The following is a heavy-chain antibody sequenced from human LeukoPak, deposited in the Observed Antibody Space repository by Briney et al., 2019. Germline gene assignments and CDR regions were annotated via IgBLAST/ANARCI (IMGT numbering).Heavy chain of an antibody. Sequence: SETLSLXCAVYGGSFSGYYWSWIRQPPGKGLEWIGEINHSGSTSYNPSLKSRVTISVDTSKNQFSLKLSSVTAADTAVYYCARPQGIFWSGYSYGGQGTLVTVSS. CDR1: GGSFSGYY. J-gene: IGHJ4*02. CDR2: INHSGST. CDR3: ARPQGIFWSGYSY. V-gene: IGHV4-34*01. D-gene: IGHD3-3*01.